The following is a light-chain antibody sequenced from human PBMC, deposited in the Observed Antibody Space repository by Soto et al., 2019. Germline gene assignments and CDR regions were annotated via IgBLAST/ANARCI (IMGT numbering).Light chain of an antibody. V-gene: IGLV2-14*01. Sequence: QSALTQPASVSGSPGQLITISCAGTSSDVGGYNFVSWHQQHPGKAPKVMMYEVSNRPSGVFNRFSGSKSGNTASLTISGLQAEDEADYYCSSNTTTGTLLYVFGTGTKLTVL. CDR3: SSNTTTGTLLYV. CDR2: EVS. J-gene: IGLJ1*01. CDR1: SSDVGGYNF.